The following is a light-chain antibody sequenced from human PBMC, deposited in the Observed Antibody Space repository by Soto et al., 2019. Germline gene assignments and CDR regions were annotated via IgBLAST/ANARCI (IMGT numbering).Light chain of an antibody. Sequence: DIQMTQSPSTLSGSVGDRVTITCRASQTISSWLAWYQQKPGKAPKLLIYKASPLKSGVPSRFSGSGSGTEFTLTISSRQPDDFATYSCQHYHSYSEAFGQGTKVEL. J-gene: IGKJ1*01. V-gene: IGKV1-5*03. CDR2: KAS. CDR3: QHYHSYSEA. CDR1: QTISSW.